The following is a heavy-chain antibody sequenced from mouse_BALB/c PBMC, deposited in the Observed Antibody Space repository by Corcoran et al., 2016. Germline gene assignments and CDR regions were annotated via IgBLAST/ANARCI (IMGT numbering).Heavy chain of an antibody. CDR2: IYYSGST. V-gene: IGHV3-5*02. CDR3: AGIEQWLGED. Sequence: QLQESGPGLVKSSETLSLTCTVSGGSISSSSYYWGWIRHTPGKGLGWIGRIYYSGSTNHNPSLKRGVTRSGDTSMNQCALKLSSVTAAETAVYYCAGIEQWLGEDWGQGTRVTVSS. D-gene: IGHD6-1*01. J-gene: IGHJ4*01. CDR1: GGSISSSSYY.